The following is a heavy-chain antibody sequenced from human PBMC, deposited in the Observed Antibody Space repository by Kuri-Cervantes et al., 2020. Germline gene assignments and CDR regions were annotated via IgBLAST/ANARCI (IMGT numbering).Heavy chain of an antibody. D-gene: IGHD3-9*01. Sequence: LRLSCTVSGGSISSGDYYWSWIRQPPGKGLEWIGYIYYSGNTHYNPSLKSRVTMSIDTSKNQFSLKLSSVTAADTAVYYCARDHYDLFYGMDVWGQGTAVTVSS. J-gene: IGHJ6*02. V-gene: IGHV4-30-4*01. CDR2: IYYSGNT. CDR3: ARDHYDLFYGMDV. CDR1: GGSISSGDYY.